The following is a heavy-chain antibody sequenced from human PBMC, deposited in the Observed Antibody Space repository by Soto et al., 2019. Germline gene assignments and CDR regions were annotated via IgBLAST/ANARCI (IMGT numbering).Heavy chain of an antibody. CDR3: AREKYISSPGYSYSVMDV. Sequence: SQTISLTCAMSGDSVSSNSAAWNWIRQSPSRGLEWLGRTYYRSKWYNDYAVSVKSRITINTDTSKNQFSLQLNPVNPEETAVYYCAREKYISSPGYSYSVMDVSGQRNTVTVSS. CDR1: GDSVSSNSAA. CDR2: TYYRSKWYN. J-gene: IGHJ6*02. V-gene: IGHV6-1*01. D-gene: IGHD6-6*01.